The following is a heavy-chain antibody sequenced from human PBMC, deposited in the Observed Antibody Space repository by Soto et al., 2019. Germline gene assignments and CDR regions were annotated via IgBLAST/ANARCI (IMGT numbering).Heavy chain of an antibody. CDR1: GFTFSSYG. V-gene: IGHV3-30*18. D-gene: IGHD6-13*01. CDR2: ISYDGSNK. J-gene: IGHJ5*02. Sequence: SLRLSCAASGFTFSSYGMHWVRQAPGKGLEWVAVISYDGSNKYYADSVKGRFTISRDNSKNTLYLQMNSLRAEDTAVYYCAKDYRLAAAGIIPWFDPWGQGTLVTVSS. CDR3: AKDYRLAAAGIIPWFDP.